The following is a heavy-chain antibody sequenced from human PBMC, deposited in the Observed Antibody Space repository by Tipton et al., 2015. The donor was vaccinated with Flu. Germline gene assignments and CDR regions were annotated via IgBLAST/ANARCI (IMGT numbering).Heavy chain of an antibody. J-gene: IGHJ5*02. CDR3: ARVAIVLVPSGSKENWFDP. Sequence: TLSLTRTVSGGSISSVTYYWGWIRQSPGKGLEWIGNIYYSGNTYYNPSLKSRVTMSVDTSKNQMSLRLNSVTAADTAVYYCARVAIVLVPSGSKENWFDPWGQGILVAVSS. CDR1: GGSISSVTYY. V-gene: IGHV4-39*07. CDR2: IYYSGNT. D-gene: IGHD2-8*02.